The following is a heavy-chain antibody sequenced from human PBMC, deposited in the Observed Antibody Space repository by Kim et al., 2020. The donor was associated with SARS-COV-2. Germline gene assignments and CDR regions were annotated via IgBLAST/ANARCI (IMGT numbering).Heavy chain of an antibody. CDR3: VAHWDAGYTSAWTGDY. D-gene: IGHD6-19*01. Sequence: ASVKVSCKASGYTSTTLSFTWVRRAPGQGLEWMGWISPYTADTYYAQKFQGRLTMTTDKSTSMAYMELRSLRSDDTAVYFCVAHWDAGYTSAWTGDYWGQGTLVTVSS. CDR1: GYTSTTLS. V-gene: IGHV1-18*01. CDR2: ISPYTADT. J-gene: IGHJ4*02.